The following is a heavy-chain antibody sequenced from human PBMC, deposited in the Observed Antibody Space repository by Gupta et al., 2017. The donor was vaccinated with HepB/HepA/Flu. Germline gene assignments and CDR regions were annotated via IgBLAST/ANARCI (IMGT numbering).Heavy chain of an antibody. D-gene: IGHD4-11*01. CDR1: GDNCRSYG. CDR2: ISAYNGKT. CDR3: ARDGPDYGNYINFDY. Sequence: QVQLVQSGGEVKKPGASVKVSCKAAGDNCRSYGISWIRQAPGQGLEWMEWISAYNGKTNYAQDFQGRVTMTTDTSTSTAYMELRSLRSGDTAIYYCARDGPDYGNYINFDYWGQGTLVTVSS. V-gene: IGHV1-18*01. J-gene: IGHJ4*02.